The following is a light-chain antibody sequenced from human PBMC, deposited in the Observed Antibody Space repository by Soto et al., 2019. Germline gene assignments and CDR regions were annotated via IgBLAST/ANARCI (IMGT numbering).Light chain of an antibody. CDR1: QSMNDW. J-gene: IGKJ1*01. V-gene: IGKV1-5*01. Sequence: DIQMTQSPSTLSASVGYRVTITCRASQSMNDWLAWYQQKPGKAPKVLIYDASSLQSGVPSRFSGSGSGTEFTLTIDSLQSDDVAIYYCLRYNAFSQTFGQGTKVDIK. CDR2: DAS. CDR3: LRYNAFSQT.